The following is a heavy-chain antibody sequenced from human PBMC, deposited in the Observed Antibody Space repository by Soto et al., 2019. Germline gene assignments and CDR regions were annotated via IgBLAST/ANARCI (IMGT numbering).Heavy chain of an antibody. D-gene: IGHD3-22*01. J-gene: IGHJ4*02. CDR2: IIPIFGTA. CDR3: ARDRSHYYDSSGPAGFFDY. Sequence: SVKVSCKASGGTFSSYAISWVRQAPGQGLEWVGGIIPIFGTANYAQKFQGRVTLTADKSTSTAYMELSSLRSEDTAVYYCARDRSHYYDSSGPAGFFDYWGQGTLVTVSS. CDR1: GGTFSSYA. V-gene: IGHV1-69*06.